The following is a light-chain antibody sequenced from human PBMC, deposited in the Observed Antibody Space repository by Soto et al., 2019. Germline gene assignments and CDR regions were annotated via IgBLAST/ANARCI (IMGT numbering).Light chain of an antibody. CDR1: QSISTR. J-gene: IGKJ1*01. CDR2: DAS. V-gene: IGKV1-5*01. Sequence: DIQMTQSPSTRSASVGDRVTITCRASQSISTRLAWYQQKPGKAPKLLIYDASSLESGVPSRFSGSAPGTEFTLTISSLQPDDFATDYCQQYNSYSTFGQGTKVEIK. CDR3: QQYNSYST.